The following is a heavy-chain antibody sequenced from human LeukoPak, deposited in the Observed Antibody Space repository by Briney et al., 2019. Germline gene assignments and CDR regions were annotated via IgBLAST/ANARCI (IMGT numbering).Heavy chain of an antibody. CDR3: TGGSGWYSPDY. V-gene: IGHV3-73*01. CDR1: GFTFSGFF. D-gene: IGHD6-19*01. J-gene: IGHJ4*02. CDR2: ITSKPNSYAT. Sequence: GRSRKLSCAASGFTFSGFFMDWVRQPSGKGMEWVGRITSKPNSYATVYAASVKGRFTISRYDSKITAYLQMNSLKPEGTVVYYCTGGSGWYSPDYWGQGTLVTVSS.